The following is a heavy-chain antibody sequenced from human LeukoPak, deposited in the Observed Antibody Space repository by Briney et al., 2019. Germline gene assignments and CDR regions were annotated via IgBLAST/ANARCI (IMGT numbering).Heavy chain of an antibody. Sequence: SETLSLTCTVSGGSISSYYWSWIRQPPGKGLEWIGYIYYSGSTNYNPSLKSRVTISVDTSKDQFSLKLSSVTAADTAVYYCARGIRVFAGSGGHYYYYYYMDVWGKGTTVTISS. D-gene: IGHD3-10*01. CDR2: IYYSGST. V-gene: IGHV4-59*01. J-gene: IGHJ6*03. CDR1: GGSISSYY. CDR3: ARGIRVFAGSGGHYYYYYYMDV.